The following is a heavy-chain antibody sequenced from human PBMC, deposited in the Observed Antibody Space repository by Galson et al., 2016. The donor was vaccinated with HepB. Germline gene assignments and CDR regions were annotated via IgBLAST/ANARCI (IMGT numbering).Heavy chain of an antibody. Sequence: SLRLSCAASGFTFLSYGMHWVRQAPGTGLEWVAVISYDGSITYYVDSVKGRFTISRDNSKNTLYLQMNSLRAEDTAVYYCAKDFTMIVVPYYYYGMDVWGQGTTVTVSS. CDR3: AKDFTMIVVPYYYYGMDV. J-gene: IGHJ6*02. D-gene: IGHD3-22*01. V-gene: IGHV3-30*18. CDR1: GFTFLSYG. CDR2: ISYDGSIT.